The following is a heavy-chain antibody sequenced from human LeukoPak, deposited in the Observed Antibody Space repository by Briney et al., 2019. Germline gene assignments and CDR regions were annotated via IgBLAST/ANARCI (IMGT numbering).Heavy chain of an antibody. CDR2: ISYDGSNK. CDR3: ARNGYKASGDY. CDR1: GFTFSSYA. Sequence: GGSLRLSCAASGFTFSSYAMHWVRQAPGKGLEWVAVISYDGSNKYYADSVEGRFTISRDNSKNTLYLRMNSLRAEDTAVYYCARNGYKASGDYWGQGTLVTVSS. V-gene: IGHV3-30-3*01. J-gene: IGHJ4*02. D-gene: IGHD1-14*01.